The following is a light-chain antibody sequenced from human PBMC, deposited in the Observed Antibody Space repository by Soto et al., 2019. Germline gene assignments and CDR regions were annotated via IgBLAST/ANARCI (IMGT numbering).Light chain of an antibody. CDR2: GAS. V-gene: IGKV3-15*01. Sequence: EIVMTQSPATLSVSPGERATLSCRASQSVSSNLAWYQQKPGQAPRLLIYGASTRATGIPARFSGSGSGTEFTLTISSLQSADFAVYYCQQYSSWPPWTFGQGTKVEIK. CDR1: QSVSSN. CDR3: QQYSSWPPWT. J-gene: IGKJ1*01.